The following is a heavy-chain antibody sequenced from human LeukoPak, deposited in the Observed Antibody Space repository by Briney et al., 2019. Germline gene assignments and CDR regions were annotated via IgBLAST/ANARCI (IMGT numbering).Heavy chain of an antibody. Sequence: ASVKVSCKASGYTFITYGITWVRQAPGQGLEWVGWINPNSGGTNYAQKFQGRVTMTRDTSINTAYMELSRLRSDDTAVYYCTRGTAAAGPFDYWGQGTLVTVSS. CDR2: INPNSGGT. V-gene: IGHV1-2*02. CDR3: TRGTAAAGPFDY. D-gene: IGHD6-13*01. CDR1: GYTFITYG. J-gene: IGHJ4*02.